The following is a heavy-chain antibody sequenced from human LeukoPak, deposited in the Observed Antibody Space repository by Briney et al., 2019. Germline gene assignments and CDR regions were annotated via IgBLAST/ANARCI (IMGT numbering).Heavy chain of an antibody. V-gene: IGHV3-23*01. CDR2: ISGSGGST. CDR3: AKYYYDFWSGYYTAYYFDY. J-gene: IGHJ4*02. Sequence: ETLSLTCAVYGGSFSGYYWSWVRQAPGKGLEWVSAISGSGGSTYYADSVKGRFTISRDNSKNTLYLQMNSLRAEDTAVYYCAKYYYDFWSGYYTAYYFDYWGQGTLVTVSS. CDR1: GGSFSGYY. D-gene: IGHD3-3*01.